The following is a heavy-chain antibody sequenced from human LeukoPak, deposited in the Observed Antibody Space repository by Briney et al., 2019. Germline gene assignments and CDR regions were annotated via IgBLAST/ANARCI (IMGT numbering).Heavy chain of an antibody. V-gene: IGHV3-30*02. D-gene: IGHD6-19*01. J-gene: IGHJ4*02. CDR2: IRFDGSDK. Sequence: PGESLRLSCVASGFTFSTFGMHWVRQAPGKGMEWVAFIRFDGSDKYSADFVKGRFVISRDNSKNTLYLQMNNVRIEDTGVYYCAKSHIAVGGNHFQYWGQGTLLTVSS. CDR1: GFTFSTFG. CDR3: AKSHIAVGGNHFQY.